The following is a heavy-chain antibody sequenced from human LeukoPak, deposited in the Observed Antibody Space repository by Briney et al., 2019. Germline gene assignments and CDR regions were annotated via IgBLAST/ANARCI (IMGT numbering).Heavy chain of an antibody. D-gene: IGHD1-14*01. Sequence: GGSLRLSCAASGFTFSSYEMNWVRQAPGKGREWVSYISSSGSTKYYADSVKGRFTISRDNPKNSLYLQMNSLRAEDTAVYYCAREETGTPFDYWGQGTLVTVSS. CDR2: ISSSGSTK. J-gene: IGHJ4*02. V-gene: IGHV3-48*03. CDR3: AREETGTPFDY. CDR1: GFTFSSYE.